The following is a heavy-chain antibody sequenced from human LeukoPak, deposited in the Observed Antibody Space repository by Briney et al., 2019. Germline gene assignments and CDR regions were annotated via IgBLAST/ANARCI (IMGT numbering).Heavy chain of an antibody. D-gene: IGHD5-24*01. CDR2: ISYDGSNK. J-gene: IGHJ4*02. V-gene: IGHV3-30-3*01. Sequence: GSLRLSCAASGFTFSSYAMHWVRQAPGKGLEWVAVISYDGSNKYYADSVKGRFTISRDNSKNTLYLQMNSLRAEDTAVYYCAREYRGMATIYFDYWGQGTLVTVSS. CDR1: GFTFSSYA. CDR3: AREYRGMATIYFDY.